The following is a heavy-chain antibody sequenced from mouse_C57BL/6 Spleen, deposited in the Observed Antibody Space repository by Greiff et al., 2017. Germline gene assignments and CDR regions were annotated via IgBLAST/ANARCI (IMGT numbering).Heavy chain of an antibody. CDR1: GFTFTTYW. CDR2: FHPYNDDT. J-gene: IGHJ2*01. CDR3: ARGTAQAFFDY. V-gene: IGHV1-47*01. D-gene: IGHD3-2*02. Sequence: VQLQQSGAELVKPGASVKMSCKASGFTFTTYWINWVKQTPGKGLEWIGNFHPYNDDTKYNEKFKGKATLTVEKSSSTVYMELSRFTSDDSAVYYCARGTAQAFFDYWGKGTTVTVAA.